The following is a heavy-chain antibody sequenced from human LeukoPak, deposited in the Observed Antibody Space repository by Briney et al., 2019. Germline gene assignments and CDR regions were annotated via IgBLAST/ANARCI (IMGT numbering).Heavy chain of an antibody. D-gene: IGHD3-10*01. CDR2: ISPGGGPT. CDR3: ARSLRVRGVPDYMDV. CDR1: GFPFSIHG. V-gene: IGHV3-23*01. Sequence: GGSLRLSCAGSGFPFSIHGMNWVRQAPGKGLEWVSGISPGGGPTYYADTVKGRFTISRDNSKNMLYLQMNSLRAEDTAVYYCARSLRVRGVPDYMDVWGKGTTVTISS. J-gene: IGHJ6*03.